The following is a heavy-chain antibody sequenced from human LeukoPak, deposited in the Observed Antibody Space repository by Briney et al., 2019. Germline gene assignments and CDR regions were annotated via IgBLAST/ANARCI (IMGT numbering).Heavy chain of an antibody. CDR3: AKDPYDFWSGHYYYYMDV. CDR2: IRYDGSNK. D-gene: IGHD3-3*01. Sequence: GALRLSCAASGFTFSSYGMHWVRQAPGKGLEWVAFIRYDGSNKYYADSVKGRFTISRDNSKNTLYLQMNSLRAEDTAVYYCAKDPYDFWSGHYYYYMDVWGKGTTVTVSS. V-gene: IGHV3-30*02. J-gene: IGHJ6*03. CDR1: GFTFSSYG.